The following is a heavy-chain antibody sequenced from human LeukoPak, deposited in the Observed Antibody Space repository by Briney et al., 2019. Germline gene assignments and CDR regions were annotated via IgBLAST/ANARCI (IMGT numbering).Heavy chain of an antibody. Sequence: SETLSLTCAVYGGSFSGYYWSWIRQPPGEGLEWIGEINHSGSTNYNPSLKSRVTISVDTSKNQFSLKLSSVTAADTAVYYCASQRYYDSSGYYPPNFDYWGQGTLVTVSS. CDR3: ASQRYYDSSGYYPPNFDY. V-gene: IGHV4-34*01. CDR2: INHSGST. CDR1: GGSFSGYY. J-gene: IGHJ4*02. D-gene: IGHD3-22*01.